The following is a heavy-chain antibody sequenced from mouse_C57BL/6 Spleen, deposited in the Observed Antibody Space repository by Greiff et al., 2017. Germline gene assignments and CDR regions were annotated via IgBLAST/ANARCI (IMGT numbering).Heavy chain of an antibody. CDR2: ISAGGSYT. Sequence: EVKLVESGGGLVKPGGSLKLSCAASGFTFSSYAMSWVRQTPEKRLEWVATISAGGSYTYYPDNVKGRFTISRDNANNNLYLQMGHLKPEDTAMYYCAGEGGLYYGYDYAMDYWGQGTSVTVSS. J-gene: IGHJ4*01. D-gene: IGHD2-2*01. CDR3: AGEGGLYYGYDYAMDY. CDR1: GFTFSSYA. V-gene: IGHV5-4*03.